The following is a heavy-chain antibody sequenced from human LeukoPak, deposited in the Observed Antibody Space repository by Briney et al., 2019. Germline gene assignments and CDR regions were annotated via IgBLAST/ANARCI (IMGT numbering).Heavy chain of an antibody. CDR1: GDTFTSYA. D-gene: IGHD5-18*01. J-gene: IGHJ4*02. Sequence: ASVKVSCKASGDTFTSYAMHWVRQAPGQRLEWMGWINAGNGNTKYSQKFQGRVTITRDTSASTAYMELSSLRSEDTAVYYCARAGYSYGTAGSPGLNYFDYWGQGTLVTVSS. CDR2: INAGNGNT. V-gene: IGHV1-3*01. CDR3: ARAGYSYGTAGSPGLNYFDY.